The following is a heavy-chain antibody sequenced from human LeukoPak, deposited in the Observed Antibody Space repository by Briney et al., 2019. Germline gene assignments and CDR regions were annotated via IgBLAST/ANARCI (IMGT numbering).Heavy chain of an antibody. CDR3: ARVGYSGWNLEY. Sequence: QPGGSLRLSCGASGFTFRSYWMSWVRQAPGKGLEWVANINQGGSVKYYVDSVKGRFTISRDDAKNSLYVQMNSLRDEDTAVYYCARVGYSGWNLEYWGQGTLVTVSS. CDR2: INQGGSVK. CDR1: GFTFRSYW. V-gene: IGHV3-7*01. J-gene: IGHJ4*02. D-gene: IGHD5-12*01.